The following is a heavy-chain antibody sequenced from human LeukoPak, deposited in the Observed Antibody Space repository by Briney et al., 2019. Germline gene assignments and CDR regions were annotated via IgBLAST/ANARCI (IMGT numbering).Heavy chain of an antibody. CDR3: ARDGGSGWTYRPDAFDI. J-gene: IGHJ3*02. CDR1: GESFTDHH. V-gene: IGHV4-34*01. CDR2: ISHDEGT. D-gene: IGHD6-19*01. Sequence: SETLSLTCGIYGESFTDHHLSWTRQPPGKGLEWIGEISHDEGTNYNPSLRSRVTISLDMSKNQFSLKLTSVTAADTAVYYCARDGGSGWTYRPDAFDIWGQGTMVTVSS.